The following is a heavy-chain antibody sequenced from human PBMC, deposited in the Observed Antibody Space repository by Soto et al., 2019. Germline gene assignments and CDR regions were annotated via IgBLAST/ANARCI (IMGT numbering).Heavy chain of an antibody. J-gene: IGHJ6*02. CDR2: KYHNGSA. Sequence: SETLSLTCTVSGDSISRYYWSWIRQPPGKELEWIGYKYHNGSANYKPSIKSRVTMAVDTSKNQYYQNMNSVTAADTAVYYCARHLIVGSATSKFYYGMDVWGQGTTVT. CDR3: ARHLIVGSATSKFYYGMDV. D-gene: IGHD1-26*01. CDR1: GDSISRYY. V-gene: IGHV4-59*08.